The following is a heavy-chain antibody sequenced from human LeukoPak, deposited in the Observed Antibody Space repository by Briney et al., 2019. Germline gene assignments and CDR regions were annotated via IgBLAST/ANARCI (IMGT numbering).Heavy chain of an antibody. CDR1: GFTFSSYW. J-gene: IGHJ1*01. D-gene: IGHD6-13*01. CDR3: ARAGYSSSWYRDAKYFQH. V-gene: IGHV3-7*03. Sequence: GGSLGLSCAASGFTFSSYWMSWVRQAPGKGLEWVANIKQDGSEKYYVDSVKGRFTISRDNAKNSLYLQMNSLRAEDTAVYYCARAGYSSSWYRDAKYFQHWGQGTLVTVSS. CDR2: IKQDGSEK.